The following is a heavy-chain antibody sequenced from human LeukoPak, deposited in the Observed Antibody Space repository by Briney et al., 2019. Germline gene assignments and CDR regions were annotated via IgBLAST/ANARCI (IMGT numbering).Heavy chain of an antibody. Sequence: GEALKISCKGSGFSFTCYWIGWVRPMPGQGLEWMGIIYPGDSDTRYSTSFQGEVTNSADKYISTASLQWCNLKVSDTAIYYWARRWFGEFDHDAFDIWGQGTMVTVSS. V-gene: IGHV5-51*01. CDR1: GFSFTCYW. D-gene: IGHD3-10*01. CDR3: ARRWFGEFDHDAFDI. CDR2: IYPGDSDT. J-gene: IGHJ3*02.